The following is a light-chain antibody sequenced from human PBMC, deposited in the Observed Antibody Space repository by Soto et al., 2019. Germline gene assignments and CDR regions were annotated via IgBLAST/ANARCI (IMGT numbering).Light chain of an antibody. CDR3: QQYYGTPVT. CDR1: QRVLYSSNNKNY. Sequence: DIVMTQSPDSLAVSLGERATINCKSSQRVLYSSNNKNYLAWYQQKPGQPPKLLIYWASTRESGVPDRFSGSGSVTDFTLAISSLQADDVAVYYCQQYYGTPVTFGQGTKVDSK. V-gene: IGKV4-1*01. CDR2: WAS. J-gene: IGKJ1*01.